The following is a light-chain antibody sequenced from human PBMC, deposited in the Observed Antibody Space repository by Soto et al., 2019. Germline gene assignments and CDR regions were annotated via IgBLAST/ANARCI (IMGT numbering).Light chain of an antibody. J-gene: IGLJ1*01. CDR2: DVT. CDR3: CSHAGSYTYV. V-gene: IGLV2-11*01. CDR1: SSDVGGYNY. Sequence: SVLPQPRSVYGSPGQSLTISCTGTSSDVGGYNYVSWYQQHPGKVPKLMIYDVTKRPSGVPDRFSGSKSGNTASLTISGLQAEDEADYYCCSHAGSYTYVFGTGTKVTVL.